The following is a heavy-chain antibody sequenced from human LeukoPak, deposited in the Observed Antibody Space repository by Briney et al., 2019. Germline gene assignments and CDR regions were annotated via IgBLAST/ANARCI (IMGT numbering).Heavy chain of an antibody. CDR2: IYHSGST. CDR3: ARLETSSGSLSYFDY. V-gene: IGHV4-59*08. CDR1: GGSISTYY. D-gene: IGHD6-19*01. J-gene: IGHJ4*02. Sequence: SETLSLTCTVSGGSISTYYWSWIRQPPGKGLEWIGYIYHSGSTNYNPSLKSRVTISVDTSKNQFSLKLSSVTAADTAVYYCARLETSSGSLSYFDYWGQGTLVTVSS.